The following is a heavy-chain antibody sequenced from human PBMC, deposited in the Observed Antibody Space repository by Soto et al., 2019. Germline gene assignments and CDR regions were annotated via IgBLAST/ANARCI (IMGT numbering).Heavy chain of an antibody. J-gene: IGHJ5*02. CDR2: IYYSRST. V-gene: IGHV4-31*03. CDR1: GGSISSGIYY. Sequence: SETLSLTCTVSGGSISSGIYYWSWIRQHPGKGLEWIGYIYYSRSTSYNPSLKSRVTISVDTSKNQFSLELSSVTAADTAVYYCARDYHYHDSSGYPAWGQGTLVTVS. CDR3: ARDYHYHDSSGYPA. D-gene: IGHD3-22*01.